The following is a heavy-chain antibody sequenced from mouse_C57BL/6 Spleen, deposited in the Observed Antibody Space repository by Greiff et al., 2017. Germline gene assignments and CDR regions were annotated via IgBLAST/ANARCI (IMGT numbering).Heavy chain of an antibody. D-gene: IGHD1-2*01. V-gene: IGHV1-64*01. Sequence: QVQLQQPGAELVKPGASVKLSCKASGYTFTSYWMHWVKQRPGQGLEWIGMIHPNSGSTNYNEKFKSKATLTVDNSSSTAYMQLSSLTSEDSAVYYCARDKVLRPWFAYWGQGTLVTVSA. CDR3: ARDKVLRPWFAY. CDR2: IHPNSGST. CDR1: GYTFTSYW. J-gene: IGHJ3*01.